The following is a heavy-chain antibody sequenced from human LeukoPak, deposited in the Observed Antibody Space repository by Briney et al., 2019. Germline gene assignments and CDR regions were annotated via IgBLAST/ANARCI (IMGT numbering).Heavy chain of an antibody. D-gene: IGHD3-9*01. J-gene: IGHJ4*02. CDR1: GYTFTSYD. Sequence: GASVKVSCKASGYTFTSYDINWVRQATGQGLEWMGWLNPNSGNTGYAQKFQGRVTISRNTSINTAYMELSSLRSEDTAVYYCARISLTGYAPISGYFDYWGQGTLVTVSS. CDR3: ARISLTGYAPISGYFDY. CDR2: LNPNSGNT. V-gene: IGHV1-8*03.